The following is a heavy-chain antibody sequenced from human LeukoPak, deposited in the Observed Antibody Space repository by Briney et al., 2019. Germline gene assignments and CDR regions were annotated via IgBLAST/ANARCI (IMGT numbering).Heavy chain of an antibody. V-gene: IGHV3-21*01. D-gene: IGHD5-24*01. CDR1: GFTFSSYS. CDR3: AGNNRDGYNFNY. J-gene: IGHJ4*02. Sequence: GGSLRLSCAASGFTFSSYSMNWVRQAPGKGLEWVSSISSSSSYIYYADSVKGRFTISRDNAKNSLYLQMNSLRAEDTAVYYCAGNNRDGYNFNYWGQGTLVTVSS. CDR2: ISSSSSYI.